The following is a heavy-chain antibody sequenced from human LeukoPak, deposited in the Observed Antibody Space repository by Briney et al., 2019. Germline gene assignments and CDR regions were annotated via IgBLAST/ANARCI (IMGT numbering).Heavy chain of an antibody. Sequence: ASVKVSCKASGYTFTGYYMHWVRQAPGQGLEWMGWINPNSGGTNYAQKFQGRVTMTRDTSISTVYMELSRLRSDDTAVYYCARVRWELLELDYWGQGTLVTVSS. J-gene: IGHJ4*02. V-gene: IGHV1-2*02. CDR2: INPNSGGT. CDR3: ARVRWELLELDY. CDR1: GYTFTGYY. D-gene: IGHD1-26*01.